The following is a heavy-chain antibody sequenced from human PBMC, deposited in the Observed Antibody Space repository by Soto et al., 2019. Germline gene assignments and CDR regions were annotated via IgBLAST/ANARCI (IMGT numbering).Heavy chain of an antibody. D-gene: IGHD6-13*01. V-gene: IGHV3-30-3*01. Sequence: GGSLRLSCAASGFTFSSYAMHWVRQAPGKGLEWVAVISYDGSNKYYADSVKGRFTISRDNSKNTLYLQMNSLRAEDTAVYYCAKASYSSSWYVYYWGQGTLVTVSS. CDR3: AKASYSSSWYVYY. J-gene: IGHJ4*02. CDR2: ISYDGSNK. CDR1: GFTFSSYA.